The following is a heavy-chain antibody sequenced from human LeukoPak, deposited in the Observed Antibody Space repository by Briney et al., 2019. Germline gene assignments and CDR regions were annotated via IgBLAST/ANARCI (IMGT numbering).Heavy chain of an antibody. CDR3: ATTPQKTYYYDSSGSPDDY. Sequence: GRSLRLSCAASGFTFSSYGMHWVRQAPGKGLEWVAVISYDGSNKYYTDSVKGRFTISRDNAKNSLYLQMNSLRAEDTAVYYCATTPQKTYYYDSSGSPDDYWGQGTLVTVSS. CDR1: GFTFSSYG. V-gene: IGHV3-30*03. D-gene: IGHD3-22*01. J-gene: IGHJ4*02. CDR2: ISYDGSNK.